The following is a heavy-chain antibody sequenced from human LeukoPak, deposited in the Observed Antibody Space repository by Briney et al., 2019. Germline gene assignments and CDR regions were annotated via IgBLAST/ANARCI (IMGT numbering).Heavy chain of an antibody. Sequence: SATLSLTCAVYRGSVTGFYWKWIRHHPGKWREWQGEINHSGSTNYNPSLKSRVTISVDTSRNQFSLKLSSVTAADTAVYYCAKGRAQCINGVCDNYGMDVWGQGTTVTVSS. J-gene: IGHJ6*02. D-gene: IGHD2-8*01. V-gene: IGHV4-34*01. CDR3: AKGRAQCINGVCDNYGMDV. CDR1: RGSVTGFY. CDR2: INHSGST.